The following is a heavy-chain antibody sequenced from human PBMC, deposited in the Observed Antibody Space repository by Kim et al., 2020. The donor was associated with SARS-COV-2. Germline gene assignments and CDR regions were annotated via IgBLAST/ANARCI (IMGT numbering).Heavy chain of an antibody. Sequence: TNYNPALKSRVTISVGTSKNQFSLKLSSVTAADTAVYYCARISSGYSSQIWGQGTLVTVSS. V-gene: IGHV4-59*01. CDR2: T. J-gene: IGHJ4*02. D-gene: IGHD6-19*01. CDR3: ARISSGYSSQI.